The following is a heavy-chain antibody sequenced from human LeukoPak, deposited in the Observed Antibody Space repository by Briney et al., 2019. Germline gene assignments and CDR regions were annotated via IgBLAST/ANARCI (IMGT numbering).Heavy chain of an antibody. V-gene: IGHV3-48*03. CDR1: GFSFSSFE. CDR2: IGRGGTDL. D-gene: IGHD1-7*01. Sequence: GGSLRLSCVASGFSFSSFEMNWVRQVPGKGLEWVSYIGRGGTDLFYADSVKGRFTVSRDNAKNSLFLQMSSLRAEDTAVYYCARGTYYYGSWGQGTQVTVSS. J-gene: IGHJ4*02. CDR3: ARGTYYYGS.